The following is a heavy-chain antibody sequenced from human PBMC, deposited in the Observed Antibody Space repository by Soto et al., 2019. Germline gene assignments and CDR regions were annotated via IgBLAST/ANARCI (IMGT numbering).Heavy chain of an antibody. CDR1: GGSINSYS. D-gene: IGHD6-6*01. J-gene: IGHJ1*01. CDR3: ARPYSSSSTAGFQH. Sequence: SETLSLTCTVSGGSINSYSWSWIRQPPGKGLEWIGNIHYSGSTNYNPSLKSRVTISVDTSKNQFSLNLSSVTAADTAVYYCARPYSSSSTAGFQHWGQGTLVTVSS. V-gene: IGHV4-59*08. CDR2: IHYSGST.